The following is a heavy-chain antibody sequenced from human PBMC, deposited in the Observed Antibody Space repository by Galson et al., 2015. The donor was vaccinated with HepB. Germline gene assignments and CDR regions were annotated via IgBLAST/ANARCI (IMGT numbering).Heavy chain of an antibody. V-gene: IGHV3-30*04. CDR1: GFTFSSYA. Sequence: SLRLSCAASGFTFSSYAMHWVRQAPGKGLEWVAVISYDGSNKYYADSVKGRFTISRDNSKNTLYLQMNSLRAEDTAVYYCARDEEAMPPFDYWGQGTLVTVSS. CDR3: ARDEEAMPPFDY. J-gene: IGHJ4*02. D-gene: IGHD2-2*01. CDR2: ISYDGSNK.